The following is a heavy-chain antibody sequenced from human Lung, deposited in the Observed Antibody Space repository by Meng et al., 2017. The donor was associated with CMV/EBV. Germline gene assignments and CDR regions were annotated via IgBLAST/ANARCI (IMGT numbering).Heavy chain of an antibody. J-gene: IGHJ5*02. CDR3: AGAAAAGTNWFDP. V-gene: IGHV1-18*01. Sequence: ASVKVSCKASGGTFSAHAISWVRQAPGQGLEWMGWISAYNGNTNYAQKLQGRVTMTTDTSTSTAYMELRSLRSDDTAVYYCAGAAAAGTNWFDPWGQGTLVTVSS. CDR2: ISAYNGNT. CDR1: GGTFSAHA. D-gene: IGHD6-13*01.